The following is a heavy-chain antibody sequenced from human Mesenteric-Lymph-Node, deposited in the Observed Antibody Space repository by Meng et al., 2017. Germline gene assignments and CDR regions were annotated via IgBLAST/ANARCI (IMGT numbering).Heavy chain of an antibody. V-gene: IGHV1-69*13. D-gene: IGHD4/OR15-4a*01. CDR3: ASGGAEVDY. J-gene: IGHJ4*02. CDR1: GRTFRCYA. Sequence: LVESGLELKNACVSLELCVTISGRTFRCYAIHWVVQAPGRGRDWMGGIIPIFGTANYAQKFKGRVTITAEESTRTAYMELSSLRSEDTAVYYCASGGAEVDYWGQGTLVTVSS. CDR2: IIPIFGTA.